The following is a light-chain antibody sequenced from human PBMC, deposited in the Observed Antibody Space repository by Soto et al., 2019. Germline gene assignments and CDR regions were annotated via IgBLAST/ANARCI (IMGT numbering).Light chain of an antibody. CDR2: GKS. Sequence: QSALTQPPSVSGAPGQRVTISCTGSSSDIGATYDVHRYQQLPGTAPKLLIYGKSNRPSGVPDRFSGSKSGTSASLAITGLQAEDEADYYCQSYDSSLSGSVFGGGTKLTVL. CDR1: SSDIGATYD. J-gene: IGLJ3*02. CDR3: QSYDSSLSGSV. V-gene: IGLV1-40*01.